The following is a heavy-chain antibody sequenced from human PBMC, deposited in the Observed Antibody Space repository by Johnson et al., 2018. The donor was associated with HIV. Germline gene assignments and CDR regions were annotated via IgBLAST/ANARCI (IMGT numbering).Heavy chain of an antibody. D-gene: IGHD1-1*01. Sequence: QMQLVESGGGVVQPGGSLRLSCAASGVTISSFGMHWVRQAPGKGLEWVAFIRFDGSDEYYSNSVKGRFTISRDNSKNTLYLQMNSLRPEDTAVYYCTRREGTTGTFSAFDIWAKGQWSPSLQ. V-gene: IGHV3-30*02. CDR3: TRREGTTGTFSAFDI. J-gene: IGHJ3*02. CDR1: GVTISSFG. CDR2: IRFDGSDE.